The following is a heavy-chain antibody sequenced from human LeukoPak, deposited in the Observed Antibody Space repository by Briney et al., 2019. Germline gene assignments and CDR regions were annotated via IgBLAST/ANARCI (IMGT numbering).Heavy chain of an antibody. V-gene: IGHV4-39*07. J-gene: IGHJ3*02. Sequence: SETLSLTCTVSGGSISSSSYYWGWIRQPPGKGLEWIGSIYYSGSTYYNPSLKSRVTISVDTSKNQFSLKLSSVTAADTAVYYCARDAPPYSGSYHDAFDIWGQGTMVTVSS. CDR3: ARDAPPYSGSYHDAFDI. CDR1: GGSISSSSYY. D-gene: IGHD1-26*01. CDR2: IYYSGST.